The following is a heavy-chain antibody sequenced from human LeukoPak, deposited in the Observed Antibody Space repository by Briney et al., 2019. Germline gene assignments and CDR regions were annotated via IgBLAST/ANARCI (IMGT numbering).Heavy chain of an antibody. CDR3: ARADIVVVVATFDY. V-gene: IGHV3-7*01. CDR2: IKQDGSEK. CDR1: GFTFSSYG. D-gene: IGHD2-15*01. J-gene: IGHJ4*02. Sequence: PGGSLRLSCAASGFTFSSYGMHWVRQAPGKGLEWVANIKQDGSEKYYVDSVKGRFTISRDNAKNSLYLQMNSLRAEDTAVYYCARADIVVVVATFDYWGQGTLVTVSS.